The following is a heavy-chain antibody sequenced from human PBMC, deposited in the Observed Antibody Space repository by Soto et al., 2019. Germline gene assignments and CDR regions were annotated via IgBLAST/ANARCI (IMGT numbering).Heavy chain of an antibody. D-gene: IGHD6-19*01. V-gene: IGHV1-2*02. CDR1: GHSFTAYY. CDR2: VNPNNGVT. CDR3: ATTVAANSWFDP. J-gene: IGHJ5*02. Sequence: GASVKVSCKASGHSFTAYYMHWVRQAPGQGLEWMGWVNPNNGVTNYAQKFQGRVTMTRDTSISTAYMELSRLRSDDTAVYYCATTVAANSWFDPWGQGTLVTVSS.